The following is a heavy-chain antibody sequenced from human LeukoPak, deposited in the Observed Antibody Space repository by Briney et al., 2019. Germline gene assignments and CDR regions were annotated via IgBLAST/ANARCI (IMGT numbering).Heavy chain of an antibody. J-gene: IGHJ4*02. CDR1: GGTFSSYA. V-gene: IGHV1-69*05. Sequence: GASVKVSCKASGGTFSSYAISWVRQAPGQGLEWMGGIIPIFGTANYAQKFQGRDTITTDESTSTAYMELSSLRSEDTAVYYCASRIAVAGKGEFDYWGQGTLVTVSS. D-gene: IGHD6-19*01. CDR2: IIPIFGTA. CDR3: ASRIAVAGKGEFDY.